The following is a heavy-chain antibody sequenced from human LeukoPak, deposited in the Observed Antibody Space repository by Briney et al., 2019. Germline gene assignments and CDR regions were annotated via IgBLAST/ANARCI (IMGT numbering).Heavy chain of an antibody. CDR2: INPNSGGT. CDR3: ARGRGTSGFDP. CDR1: GGTFSSYA. V-gene: IGHV1-2*02. D-gene: IGHD1-1*01. J-gene: IGHJ5*02. Sequence: ASVKVSCKASGGTFSSYAISWVRQAPGQGLEWMGWINPNSGGTNYAQKFQGRVTMTRDTSISTAYMELSRLRSDDTAVYYCARGRGTSGFDPWGQGTLVTVSS.